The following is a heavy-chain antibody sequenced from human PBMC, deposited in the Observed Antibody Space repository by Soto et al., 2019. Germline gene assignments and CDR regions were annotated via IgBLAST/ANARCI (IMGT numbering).Heavy chain of an antibody. Sequence: ASVKVSCKASGGTFSSYTISWVRQAPGQGLEWMGRIIPILGIANYAQKFQGRVTITADKSTSTAYMELSSLRSEDTAVYYCARDSYGSGHVHNWFDPWGQGTLVTVSS. J-gene: IGHJ5*02. CDR1: GGTFSSYT. CDR2: IIPILGIA. V-gene: IGHV1-69*04. D-gene: IGHD3-10*01. CDR3: ARDSYGSGHVHNWFDP.